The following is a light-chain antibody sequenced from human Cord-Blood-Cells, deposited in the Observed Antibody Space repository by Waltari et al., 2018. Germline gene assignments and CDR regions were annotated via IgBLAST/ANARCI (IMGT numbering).Light chain of an antibody. CDR3: QVWDSSSDHPV. CDR2: YDS. J-gene: IGLJ2*01. CDR1: NIGRKS. Sequence: SYVLTQPPSVPVAPGKTARITCGGNNIGRKSVNWYQQKPGQAPVLVIYYDSDRPSGIPERFSGSNSGNTATLTISRVEAGDEADYYCQVWDSSSDHPVFGGGTKLTVL. V-gene: IGLV3-21*04.